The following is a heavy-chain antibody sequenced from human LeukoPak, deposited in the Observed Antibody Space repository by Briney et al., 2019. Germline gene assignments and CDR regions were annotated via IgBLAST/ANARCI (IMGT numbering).Heavy chain of an antibody. Sequence: GGSLRLSCAASGFTFSSYAMSWVRQAPGKGLEWVSAISGSGGRTYYADSVKGRFTISRDNSKNTLYLQMNSLRAEDTAVYYCAKPLVRGFYYFDYWGQGTLVTVSS. CDR1: GFTFSSYA. CDR3: AKPLVRGFYYFDY. J-gene: IGHJ4*02. V-gene: IGHV3-23*01. D-gene: IGHD3-10*01. CDR2: ISGSGGRT.